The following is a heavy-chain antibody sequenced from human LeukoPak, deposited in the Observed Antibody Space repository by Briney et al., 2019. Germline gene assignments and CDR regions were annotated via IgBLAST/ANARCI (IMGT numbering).Heavy chain of an antibody. Sequence: GGSLRLSCAASGFTFSSYWMHWVRHAPGKGLVWVSRINSDGSSTSYADSVKGRFTISRDNAKNTLYLQMNSLRAEDTAVYYCARGLAVAGTLDYWGQGTLVTVSS. D-gene: IGHD6-19*01. CDR1: GFTFSSYW. V-gene: IGHV3-74*01. CDR3: ARGLAVAGTLDY. CDR2: INSDGSST. J-gene: IGHJ4*02.